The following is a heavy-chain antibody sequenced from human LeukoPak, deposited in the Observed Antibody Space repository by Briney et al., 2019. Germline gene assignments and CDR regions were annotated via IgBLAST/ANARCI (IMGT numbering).Heavy chain of an antibody. D-gene: IGHD6-19*01. Sequence: GASVKVSCKVSGYTLTELSMHWVRQAPGKGLEWMGGFDPEDGETIYAQKFQGRVTMTEDTSTDTAYMELSSLRSEDTAVYYYAKLWGLAVAGTYFDYWGQGTLVTVSS. CDR2: FDPEDGET. CDR1: GYTLTELS. V-gene: IGHV1-24*01. J-gene: IGHJ4*02. CDR3: AKLWGLAVAGTYFDY.